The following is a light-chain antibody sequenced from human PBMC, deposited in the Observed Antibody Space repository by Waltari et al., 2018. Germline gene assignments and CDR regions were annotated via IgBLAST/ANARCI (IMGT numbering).Light chain of an antibody. CDR1: SSYVGAYNH. V-gene: IGLV2-14*01. CDR2: DVY. Sequence: QSALTPPASVSGSPGQSITISCTGTSSYVGAYNHVSWFRQYPGKAPELIIYDVYNRPFGVSSRFSGSKSGNTASLTISGLQAGDEGDYYCSSYTDTKTYVFGSGTTVSVV. CDR3: SSYTDTKTYV. J-gene: IGLJ1*01.